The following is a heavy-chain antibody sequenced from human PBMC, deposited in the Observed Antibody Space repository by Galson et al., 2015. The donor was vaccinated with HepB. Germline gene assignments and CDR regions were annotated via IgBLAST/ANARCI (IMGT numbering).Heavy chain of an antibody. D-gene: IGHD6-13*01. Sequence: TLSLTCTVSGGSISSGGYYWSWIRQHPGKGLEWIGYIYYSGSTYYNPSLKSRVTISVDTSKNQFSLKLSSVTAADTAVYYCARGHIAAAGYYYYYYGMDVWGQGTTVTVSS. CDR2: IYYSGST. J-gene: IGHJ6*02. CDR1: GGSISSGGYY. CDR3: ARGHIAAAGYYYYYYGMDV. V-gene: IGHV4-31*03.